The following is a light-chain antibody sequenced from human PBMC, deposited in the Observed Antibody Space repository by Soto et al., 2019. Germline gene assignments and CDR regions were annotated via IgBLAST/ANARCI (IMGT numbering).Light chain of an antibody. CDR3: SSYTSGSTPYV. CDR1: SSDVGGYIY. V-gene: IGLV2-14*01. Sequence: QSVLNQPASVSGSPGQSITISCTGTSSDVGGYIYVSWDQQHPAKAPKLMIYAVSNRPSGVSNRFSGSKSGNTASLTISGLQAEDEASYYCSSYTSGSTPYVFGPGTKVTVL. CDR2: AVS. J-gene: IGLJ1*01.